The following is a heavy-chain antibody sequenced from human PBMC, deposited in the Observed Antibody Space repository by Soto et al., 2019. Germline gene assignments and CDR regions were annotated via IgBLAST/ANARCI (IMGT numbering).Heavy chain of an antibody. V-gene: IGHV3-23*01. J-gene: IGHJ6*02. Sequence: GGSLRFSCAASGFTFSSYAMSWVRQAPGKGLEWVSAISGSGGSTYYADSVKGRFTISRDNSKNTLYLQMNSLRAEDTAVYYCAKETVLRFLEWFKTYYYYGMDVWGQGTTVTVSS. CDR3: AKETVLRFLEWFKTYYYYGMDV. CDR1: GFTFSSYA. D-gene: IGHD3-3*01. CDR2: ISGSGGST.